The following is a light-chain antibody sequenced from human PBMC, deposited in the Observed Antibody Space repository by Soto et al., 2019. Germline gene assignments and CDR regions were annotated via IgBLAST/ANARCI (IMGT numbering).Light chain of an antibody. Sequence: QSALTQPASVSGSPGQSITISCTGTSSDVGPYNLVSWYQQLPGKAPKLIIYEVNERPSGISDRFSGSKSGNTASLTISGLQDEDEADYYCCSYVGSSILMFGGGTQLTVL. CDR1: SSDVGPYNL. CDR2: EVN. J-gene: IGLJ3*02. V-gene: IGLV2-23*02. CDR3: CSYVGSSILM.